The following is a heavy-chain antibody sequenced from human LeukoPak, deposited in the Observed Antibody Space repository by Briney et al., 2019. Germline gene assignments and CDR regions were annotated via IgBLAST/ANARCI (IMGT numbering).Heavy chain of an antibody. Sequence: SETLSLTCAVYGGSFSGYYWSWIRQPPGKGLEWIGEINHSGSTNYNPSLKSRVTISVDTSKNQFSLKLSSVTAADTAVYYCASVLYSSSWTDAFDIWGQGTTVTVSS. V-gene: IGHV4-34*01. J-gene: IGHJ3*02. CDR2: INHSGST. D-gene: IGHD6-13*01. CDR1: GGSFSGYY. CDR3: ASVLYSSSWTDAFDI.